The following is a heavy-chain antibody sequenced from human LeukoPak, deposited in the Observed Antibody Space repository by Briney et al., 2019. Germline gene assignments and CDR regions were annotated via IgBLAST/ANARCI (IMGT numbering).Heavy chain of an antibody. CDR1: GGTFISYA. CDR3: AREGQWLYAFDI. Sequence: SVNVSCKASGGTFISYAISWVRQAPGQGLEWMGGIIPIFGTANYAQKFQGRVTITTDEPTSTAYMDFSSLRSEDTAVYYCAREGQWLYAFDIWGQGTMVTVSS. V-gene: IGHV1-69*05. D-gene: IGHD6-19*01. CDR2: IIPIFGTA. J-gene: IGHJ3*02.